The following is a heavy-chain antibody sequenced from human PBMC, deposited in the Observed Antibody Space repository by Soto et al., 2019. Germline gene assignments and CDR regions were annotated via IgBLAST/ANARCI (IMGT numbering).Heavy chain of an antibody. CDR3: AKGAPDYYDSSGYPVSDAFDI. J-gene: IGHJ3*02. D-gene: IGHD3-22*01. CDR2: ISGSGGST. V-gene: IGHV3-23*01. CDR1: GFTFSSYA. Sequence: GGSLRLSCAASGFTFSSYAMSWVRQAPGKGLEWVSAISGSGGSTYYADSVKGRFTISRDNSKNTLYLQMNSLRAEDTAVYYCAKGAPDYYDSSGYPVSDAFDIWGQGTMVTVSS.